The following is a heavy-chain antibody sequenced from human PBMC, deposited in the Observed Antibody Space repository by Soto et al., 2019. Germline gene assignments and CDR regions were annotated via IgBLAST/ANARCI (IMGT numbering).Heavy chain of an antibody. J-gene: IGHJ4*02. Sequence: GGSLRLSCAASAFTFSSYGMHWVRQAPGKGLEWVAVIWYDGSNKYYADSVKGRFTISRDNSKNTLYVQMNSLRAEDTAVYYCARLGRIAAAGTFDYWGQGTLVTVS. D-gene: IGHD6-13*01. CDR3: ARLGRIAAAGTFDY. CDR2: IWYDGSNK. CDR1: AFTFSSYG. V-gene: IGHV3-33*01.